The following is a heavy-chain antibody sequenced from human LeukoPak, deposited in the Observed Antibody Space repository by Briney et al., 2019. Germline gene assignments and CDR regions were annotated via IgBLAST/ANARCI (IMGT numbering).Heavy chain of an antibody. V-gene: IGHV3-21*01. Sequence: GKSLTLSCAASGFTFSSYSMNWVRQAPGKGLEWVSSISSSSSYIYYADSVKGRFTISRDNAKNSLYLQMNSLRAEDTAVYYCARDVADYYDSSGYSLGAFDIWGQGTMVTVSS. CDR1: GFTFSSYS. J-gene: IGHJ3*02. D-gene: IGHD3-22*01. CDR3: ARDVADYYDSSGYSLGAFDI. CDR2: ISSSSSYI.